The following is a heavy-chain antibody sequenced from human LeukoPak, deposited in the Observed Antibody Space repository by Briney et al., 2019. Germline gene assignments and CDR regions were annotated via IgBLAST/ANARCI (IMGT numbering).Heavy chain of an antibody. CDR3: ARDLETTYNAFDI. Sequence: QSGGSLRLSCAASGFTVSSNYMSWVRQAPGKGLEWVSVIYSGGSTYYADSVKGRFTISRDNSKNTLYLQMNSLRAEDTAVYYCARDLETTYNAFDIWGQGTMVTVSS. CDR1: GFTVSSNY. V-gene: IGHV3-53*01. CDR2: IYSGGST. D-gene: IGHD4-17*01. J-gene: IGHJ3*02.